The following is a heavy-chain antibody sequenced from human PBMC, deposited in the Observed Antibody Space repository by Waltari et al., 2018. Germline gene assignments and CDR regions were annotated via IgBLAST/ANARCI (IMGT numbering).Heavy chain of an antibody. CDR2: ISYDGSNK. D-gene: IGHD5-12*01. CDR1: GFTFSSYA. J-gene: IGHJ4*02. V-gene: IGHV3-30-3*01. CDR3: ARGSGYVSGTAPDY. Sequence: QVQLVESGGGVVQPGRSLRLSCAASGFTFSSYAMHWVRQAPGKGLEWVAVISYDGSNKYYADSVKGRFTISRDNSKNTLYLQMNSLRAEDTAVYYCARGSGYVSGTAPDYWGQGTLVTVSS.